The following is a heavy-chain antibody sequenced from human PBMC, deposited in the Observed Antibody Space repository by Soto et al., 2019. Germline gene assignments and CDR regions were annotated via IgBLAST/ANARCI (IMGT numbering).Heavy chain of an antibody. V-gene: IGHV4-59*01. CDR2: VYYSGSA. J-gene: IGHJ5*02. Sequence: ETLSLTCTVSGGSISSFYWSWIRQPPGKGLEWIGYVYYSGSANYNPSLMSRVSISLDPSKKHFSLQLTSVTAADTAVYYCASGSQLYPSLFDPWGQGTLVTVSS. CDR1: GGSISSFY. D-gene: IGHD1-26*01. CDR3: ASGSQLYPSLFDP.